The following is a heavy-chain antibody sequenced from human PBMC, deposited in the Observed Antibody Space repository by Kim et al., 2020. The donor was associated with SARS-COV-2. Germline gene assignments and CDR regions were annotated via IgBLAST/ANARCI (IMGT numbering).Heavy chain of an antibody. Sequence: GGSLRLSCAASGFTFSSYAMHWVRQAPGKGLEWVAVISYDGSNKYYADSVKGRFTISRDNSKNTLYLQMNSLRAEDTAVYYCARGNYYGSGSYYNDRLDYWGQGTLVTVSS. CDR1: GFTFSSYA. J-gene: IGHJ4*02. D-gene: IGHD3-10*01. CDR3: ARGNYYGSGSYYNDRLDY. CDR2: ISYDGSNK. V-gene: IGHV3-30-3*01.